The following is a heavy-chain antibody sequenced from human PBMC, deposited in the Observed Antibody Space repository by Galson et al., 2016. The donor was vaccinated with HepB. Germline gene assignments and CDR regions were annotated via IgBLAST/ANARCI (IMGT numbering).Heavy chain of an antibody. CDR2: IYTGDSDT. CDR1: GYSFTNYW. Sequence: QSGAEVTEPGESLKISCKVFGYSFTNYWIGWVRQMPGKGLEWVGVIYTGDSDTRYSPSFQGQVTISVDKSITTAYLQCSSLKASDTAMNYSAKHGGNYFFDFWGQGTLVTVSS. J-gene: IGHJ4*02. CDR3: AKHGGNYFFDF. D-gene: IGHD4-23*01. V-gene: IGHV5-51*01.